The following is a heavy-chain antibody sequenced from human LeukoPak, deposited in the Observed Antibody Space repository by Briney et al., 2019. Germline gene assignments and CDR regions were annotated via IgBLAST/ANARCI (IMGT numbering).Heavy chain of an antibody. J-gene: IGHJ4*02. D-gene: IGHD5-24*01. Sequence: SETLSPTCTVSGGSISSGDYYWSWIRQPPGKGLEWIGYIYYSGSTYYNPSLKSRVTISVDTSKNQFSLKLSSVTAADTAVYYCARVLVAGTGGWLLGDYFDYWGQGTLVTVSS. CDR2: IYYSGST. V-gene: IGHV4-30-4*01. CDR1: GGSISSGDYY. CDR3: ARVLVAGTGGWLLGDYFDY.